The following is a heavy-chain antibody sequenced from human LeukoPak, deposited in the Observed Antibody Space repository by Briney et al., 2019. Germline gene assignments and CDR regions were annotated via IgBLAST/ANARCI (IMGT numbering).Heavy chain of an antibody. Sequence: PSETLSLTCTVSGGSISSGGYYWSWIRQHPGKGLEWIGYIYYSGSTYYNPSLKSRVTISVDTSKNQFSLKLSSVTAADTAVYYCARVSLPGVVVFDIWGQGTMVTVSS. CDR1: GGSISSGGYY. J-gene: IGHJ3*02. D-gene: IGHD2-2*01. V-gene: IGHV4-31*03. CDR2: IYYSGST. CDR3: ARVSLPGVVVFDI.